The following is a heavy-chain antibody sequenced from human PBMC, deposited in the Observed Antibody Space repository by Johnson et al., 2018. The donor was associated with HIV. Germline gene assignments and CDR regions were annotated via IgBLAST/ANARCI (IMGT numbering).Heavy chain of an antibody. CDR3: AKDRSTGWYPAFDI. CDR2: IIWDGDCT. CDR1: GFTFDDYI. J-gene: IGHJ3*02. V-gene: IGHV3-43*01. D-gene: IGHD6-19*01. Sequence: QLVESGGVVVQTGGSLRLSCAASGFTFDDYIIHWVRQPPGKGLEWVSLIIWDGDCTPYADSEKGRFTISRDNSKNSIYLQMNSLRTEDTALYYCAKDRSTGWYPAFDIWGQGTMVTVSS.